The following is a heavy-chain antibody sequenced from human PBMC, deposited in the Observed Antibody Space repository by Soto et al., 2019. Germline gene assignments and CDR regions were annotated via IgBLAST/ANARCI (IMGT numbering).Heavy chain of an antibody. CDR3: AKDFRPDGKYDLDY. J-gene: IGHJ4*02. CDR2: ILSDGGTK. D-gene: IGHD3-3*01. CDR1: GFTFAGYA. Sequence: EVQLLESGGGLVQPGGSLRLSCAASGFTFAGYAMNWVRQAPGRGLEWVAGILSDGGTKYYADPVKGRFTISRDNSKNILYLQMSSLRADDTDLYYCAKDFRPDGKYDLDYWGQGTPVVVSS. V-gene: IGHV3-23*01.